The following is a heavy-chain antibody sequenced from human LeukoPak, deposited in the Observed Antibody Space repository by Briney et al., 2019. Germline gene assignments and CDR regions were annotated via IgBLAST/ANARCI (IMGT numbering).Heavy chain of an antibody. D-gene: IGHD6-13*01. J-gene: IGHJ4*02. CDR1: GGSISSSSYY. CDR2: IYYSGST. V-gene: IGHV4-39*01. Sequence: ASETLFLTCTVSGGSISSSSYYWGWIRQPPGKGLEWIGSIYYSGSTYYNPSLKSRVTISVDTSKNQFSLKLSSVTAADTAVYYCARLIAAAGSYYFDYWGQGTLVTVSS. CDR3: ARLIAAAGSYYFDY.